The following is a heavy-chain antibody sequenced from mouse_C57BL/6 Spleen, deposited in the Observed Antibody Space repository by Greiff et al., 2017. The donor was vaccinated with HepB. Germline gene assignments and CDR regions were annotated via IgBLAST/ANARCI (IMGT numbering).Heavy chain of an antibody. V-gene: IGHV14-2*01. CDR2: IDPEDGET. CDR1: GFNIKDYY. CDR3: APYYGSAWFAY. D-gene: IGHD1-1*01. Sequence: EVQLQQSGAELVKPGASVKLSCTASGFNIKDYYMHWVKQRTEQGLEWIGRIDPEDGETKYAPKFQSKATITADTSSNTAYLQLSSLTSEDTAVYYCAPYYGSAWFAYWGQGTLVTVSA. J-gene: IGHJ3*01.